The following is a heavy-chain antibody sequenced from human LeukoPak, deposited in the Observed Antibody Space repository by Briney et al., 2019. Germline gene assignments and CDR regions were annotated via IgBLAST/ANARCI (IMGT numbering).Heavy chain of an antibody. CDR2: FDPEDGET. Sequence: ASVKVSCKVSGYTLTELSMHWVRQAPGKGLEWMGGFDPEDGETIYAQKFQGRVTMTEDTSTDTAYMELSSLRSEDTAVYYCATADEYSGSYRFDYWGQGTLVTVSS. CDR1: GYTLTELS. D-gene: IGHD1-26*01. CDR3: ATADEYSGSYRFDY. J-gene: IGHJ4*02. V-gene: IGHV1-24*01.